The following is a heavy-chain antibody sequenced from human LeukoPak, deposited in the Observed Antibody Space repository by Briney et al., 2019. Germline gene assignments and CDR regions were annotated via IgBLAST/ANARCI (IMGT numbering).Heavy chain of an antibody. CDR1: GFTFSSYW. V-gene: IGHV3-7*01. CDR2: IKQDGSEE. J-gene: IGHJ3*02. D-gene: IGHD3-22*01. Sequence: QAGGSLRLSCAASGFTFSSYWMSWVRQAPGKGLEWVANIKQDGSEENYVDSVKGRFTISRDNAKNSLYLQMNSLRAEDTAVYYCARDWRDSSGKFPNDAFDIWGQGTMVTVSS. CDR3: ARDWRDSSGKFPNDAFDI.